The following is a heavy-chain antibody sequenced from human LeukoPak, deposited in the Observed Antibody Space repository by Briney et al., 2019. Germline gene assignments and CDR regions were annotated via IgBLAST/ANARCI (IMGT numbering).Heavy chain of an antibody. J-gene: IGHJ4*02. CDR3: ARYLAADLDY. Sequence: ASVKVSCKASGYTFTGYYMHWVRQAPGQGLEWMGRIIPILGIANYAQKFQGRVTITRNTSISTAYMELSSLRSEDTAVYYCARYLAADLDYWGQGTLVTVSS. V-gene: IGHV1-2*02. CDR2: IIPILGIA. CDR1: GYTFTGYY. D-gene: IGHD6-13*01.